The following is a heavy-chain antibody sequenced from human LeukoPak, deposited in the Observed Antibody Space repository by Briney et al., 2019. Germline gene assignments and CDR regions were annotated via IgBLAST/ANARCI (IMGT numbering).Heavy chain of an antibody. Sequence: GGSLRLSCAASGFTFSSYAMTWVRQAPGKGLEWVSAISYGGGSTYYADSVKGRFTISRDNSKNTLYLQMNSLRAEDTAVYYCAKDPYNGYRSSHFDYWGQGTLVTVSS. CDR2: ISYGGGST. CDR3: AKDPYNGYRSSHFDY. CDR1: GFTFSSYA. V-gene: IGHV3-23*01. J-gene: IGHJ4*02. D-gene: IGHD6-13*01.